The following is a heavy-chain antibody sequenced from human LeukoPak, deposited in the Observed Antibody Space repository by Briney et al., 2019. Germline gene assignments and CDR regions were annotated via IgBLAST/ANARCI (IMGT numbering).Heavy chain of an antibody. CDR2: INHSGST. V-gene: IGHV4-34*01. D-gene: IGHD5-12*01. CDR1: GGSFSGYY. Sequence: SETLSLTCAVYGGSFSGYYWSWIRQPPGKGLEWIGEINHSGSTNYNPSLKSRVTISVDTSKNQFSLKLSSVTAADAAVYYCAGQVAGIYYYYYMDVWGKGTTVTISS. CDR3: AGQVAGIYYYYYMDV. J-gene: IGHJ6*03.